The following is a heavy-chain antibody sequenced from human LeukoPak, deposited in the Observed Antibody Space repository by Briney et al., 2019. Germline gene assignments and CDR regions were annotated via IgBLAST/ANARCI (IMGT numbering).Heavy chain of an antibody. J-gene: IGHJ4*02. CDR3: AAAGIGSWYYLDY. CDR1: GGSFSIFY. V-gene: IGHV4-59*01. Sequence: SETLSLTCTVSGGSFSIFYWSWIRQPPGKGLEWIGYIYFSGSTNYNPALKSRVTISVDTSKDQFSLKVSSVTAADTAVYFCAAAGIGSWYYLDYWGQGTLVTVSS. D-gene: IGHD6-13*01. CDR2: IYFSGST.